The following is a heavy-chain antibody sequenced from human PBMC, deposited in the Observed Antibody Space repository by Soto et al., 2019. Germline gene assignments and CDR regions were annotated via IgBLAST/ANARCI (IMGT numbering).Heavy chain of an antibody. Sequence: SETLSLTCTVSGGSISSSYWSWIRQPAGKGLEWIGRIYTHGNTNYNPSLKSRVTMSIDTSKTQLSLRLSSVTAADTAVYYCPRGGAVAAGFDHWGQGTLVTVSS. CDR2: IYTHGNT. D-gene: IGHD6-19*01. CDR3: PRGGAVAAGFDH. V-gene: IGHV4-4*07. J-gene: IGHJ4*02. CDR1: GGSISSSY.